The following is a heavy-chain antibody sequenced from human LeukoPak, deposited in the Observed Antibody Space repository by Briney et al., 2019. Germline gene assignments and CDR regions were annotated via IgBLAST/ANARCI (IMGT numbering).Heavy chain of an antibody. CDR1: GFTFSSIG. CDR3: VRASIEGATILDY. CDR2: IWYDGSSK. V-gene: IGHV3-33*01. J-gene: IGHJ4*02. D-gene: IGHD1-26*01. Sequence: PGGSLRLSCAASGFTFSSIGMHWVRQTPGKGLEWVVGIWYDGSSKYYTDSVQGRFTISRDNDRNTLFLQMNSLRAQDTAVYYCVRASIEGATILDYWGQGTLVTVSS.